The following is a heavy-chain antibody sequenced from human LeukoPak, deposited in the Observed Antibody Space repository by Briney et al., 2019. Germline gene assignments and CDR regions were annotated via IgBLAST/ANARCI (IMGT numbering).Heavy chain of an antibody. CDR2: IKRDGSEK. D-gene: IGHD6-19*01. CDR3: AKVGSGWYGVDY. Sequence: PGGSLRLSCAASGFTFSNYWMTWVRQAPGKGLEWVANIKRDGSEKYYADSVKGRFTISRDNSKKTLYLEMNSLRAEDTAVYYCAKVGSGWYGVDYWGQGTLVTVSS. CDR1: GFTFSNYW. V-gene: IGHV3-7*01. J-gene: IGHJ4*02.